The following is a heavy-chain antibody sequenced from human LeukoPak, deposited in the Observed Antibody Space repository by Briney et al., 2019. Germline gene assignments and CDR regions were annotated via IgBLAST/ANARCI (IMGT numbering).Heavy chain of an antibody. V-gene: IGHV3-48*03. CDR2: ISSSGSTI. Sequence: PGGSLRLSCAASGFTFSSYEMNWVRQAPGKGLEWVSYISSSGSTIYYADSVKGRFTISRDNAKNSLYLQMNSLRAEDTAVYYCARNSFPDFWSGYPPFDYWGQGTLVTVSS. CDR1: GFTFSSYE. J-gene: IGHJ4*02. D-gene: IGHD3-3*01. CDR3: ARNSFPDFWSGYPPFDY.